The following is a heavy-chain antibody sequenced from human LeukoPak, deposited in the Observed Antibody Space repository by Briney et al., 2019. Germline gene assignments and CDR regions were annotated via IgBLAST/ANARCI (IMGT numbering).Heavy chain of an antibody. CDR3: ARAGYSGYDGLYYFDY. D-gene: IGHD5-12*01. CDR1: GFSFSSYA. Sequence: GRSLRLSCAASGFSFSSYAMHWVRQAPGKGLEWVAVISYDGSNKYYADSVKGRFTNSRDNSKNTLYLQMNSLRAEDTAVYYCARAGYSGYDGLYYFDYWGQGTLVTVSS. CDR2: ISYDGSNK. V-gene: IGHV3-30-3*01. J-gene: IGHJ4*02.